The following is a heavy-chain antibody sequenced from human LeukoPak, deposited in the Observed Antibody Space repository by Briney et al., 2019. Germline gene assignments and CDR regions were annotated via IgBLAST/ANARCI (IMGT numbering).Heavy chain of an antibody. V-gene: IGHV3-74*01. J-gene: IGHJ4*02. CDR3: ARDGRVDYYDSSGVFDY. D-gene: IGHD3-22*01. CDR1: GFTFSSYW. Sequence: PGGSLRLSCAASGFTFSSYWMHWVRQAPGKGLVWVSRINTDGSSTSYADSVKGRFTISRDNAKNTLYLQMNSLRAEDTAVYYCARDGRVDYYDSSGVFDYWGQGTLVTVSS. CDR2: INTDGSST.